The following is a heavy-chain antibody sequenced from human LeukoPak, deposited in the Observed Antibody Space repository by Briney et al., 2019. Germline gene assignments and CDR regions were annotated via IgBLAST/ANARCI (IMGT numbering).Heavy chain of an antibody. D-gene: IGHD1-26*01. CDR3: AKDPSRLGATTNPGDY. Sequence: GRSLRLSCTASGFTFDDYAMHWVRQAPGKGLEWVSCISWNSRSLGYADSVKGRFTISRDNAKNSLYLQMNSLRTEDTAFYYCAKDPSRLGATTNPGDYWGQGTLVTVSS. J-gene: IGHJ4*02. CDR1: GFTFDDYA. V-gene: IGHV3-9*01. CDR2: ISWNSRSL.